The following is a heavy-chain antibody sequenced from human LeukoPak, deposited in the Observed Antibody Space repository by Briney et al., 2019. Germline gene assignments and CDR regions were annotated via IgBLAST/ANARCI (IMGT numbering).Heavy chain of an antibody. V-gene: IGHV3-48*03. J-gene: IGHJ4*02. D-gene: IGHD1-26*01. CDR2: ISSSSSTI. Sequence: PGGSLRLSCAASGFTFSSYEMNWVRQAPGKGLEWVSYISSSSSTIYYADSADSVKGRFIISRDNAKNSLYLQMNSLRAENTAVYYCARGGWDIDYWGQGTLVTVSS. CDR1: GFTFSSYE. CDR3: ARGGWDIDY.